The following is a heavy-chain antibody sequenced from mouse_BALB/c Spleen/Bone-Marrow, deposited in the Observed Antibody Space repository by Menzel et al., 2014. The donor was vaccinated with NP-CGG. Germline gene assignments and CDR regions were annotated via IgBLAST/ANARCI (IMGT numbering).Heavy chain of an antibody. V-gene: IGHV1-7*01. CDR3: ANGNSFAY. Sequence: QVQLLQSGAELAKPGASVKMSCKASGYTFTTFWMHWVKQRPGQGLEWIGYINPTTSYTEYSQKFKDKATLTADKSSSTVYMQLSSVTSEDSAVYYCANGNSFAYWGQGTLVTVSA. CDR1: GYTFTTFW. CDR2: INPTTSYT. D-gene: IGHD2-1*01. J-gene: IGHJ3*01.